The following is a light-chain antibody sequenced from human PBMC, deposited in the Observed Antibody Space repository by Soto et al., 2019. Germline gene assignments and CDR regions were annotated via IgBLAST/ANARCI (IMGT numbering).Light chain of an antibody. Sequence: ETVMTQSGVTLSLYPGDTATLSCRASQRVSSHLAWYQQKPGQAPRLLIYGASNRATGIPDRFSGSGSGTDFTLTISRLEPEDFAVYYCQQYGSSGTFGQVTKVDIK. CDR3: QQYGSSGT. CDR1: QRVSSH. J-gene: IGKJ1*01. V-gene: IGKV3-20*01. CDR2: GAS.